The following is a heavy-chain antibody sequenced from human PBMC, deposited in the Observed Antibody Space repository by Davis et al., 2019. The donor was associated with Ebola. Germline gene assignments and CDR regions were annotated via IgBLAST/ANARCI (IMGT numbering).Heavy chain of an antibody. CDR1: GFTFRNYA. D-gene: IGHD4-17*01. J-gene: IGHJ5*02. CDR2: ISGSGGST. Sequence: PGGSLRLSCAASGFTFRNYAMTWVRQAPGKGLEWVSAISGSGGSTYYADSVKGRFTISRDNSRNTLYLLMESLRVEDTALYYCAKDRSDGDYVKGSGRWFDPWGQGTLVTVSS. V-gene: IGHV3-23*01. CDR3: AKDRSDGDYVKGSGRWFDP.